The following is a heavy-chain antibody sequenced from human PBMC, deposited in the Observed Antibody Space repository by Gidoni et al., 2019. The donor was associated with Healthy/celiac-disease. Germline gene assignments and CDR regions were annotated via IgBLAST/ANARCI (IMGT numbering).Heavy chain of an antibody. CDR1: GGSLSSGGYY. D-gene: IGHD6-6*01. J-gene: IGHJ5*02. V-gene: IGHV4-31*03. CDR3: ARVAALAARPNWFDP. CDR2: IYYSGST. Sequence: QVQLPESGPGLVKPSQTLSLTCTFSGGSLSSGGYYWSWIRQHPGKGLEWIGYIYYSGSTYYNPSLKRRVTISVDTSKNQFSLKLSSVTAADTAVDYCARVAALAARPNWFDPWGQGTLVTVSS.